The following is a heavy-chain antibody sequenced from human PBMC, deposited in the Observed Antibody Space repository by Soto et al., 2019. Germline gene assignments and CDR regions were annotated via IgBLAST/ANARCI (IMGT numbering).Heavy chain of an antibody. CDR2: IWYDGSNK. J-gene: IGHJ4*02. D-gene: IGHD1-26*01. CDR3: ARDLDGVGATTFDY. V-gene: IGHV3-33*01. Sequence: QVQLVESGGGVVQPGRSLRLSCEASGFTFSSYGMHWVRQAPGKGLEWVGVIWYDGSNKYYADSVKGRFTISRDNSKNTLYLQMNSLRAEGTAVYYCARDLDGVGATTFDYWGQGTLVTVSS. CDR1: GFTFSSYG.